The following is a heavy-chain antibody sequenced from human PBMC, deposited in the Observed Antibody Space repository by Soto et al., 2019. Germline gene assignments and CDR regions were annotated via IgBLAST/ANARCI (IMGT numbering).Heavy chain of an antibody. CDR2: INHSGST. Sequence: SETLSLTCAVYGGSFSGYYWSWIRQPPGKGLEWIGEINHSGSTNYNPSLKSRVTISVDTSKNQFSLKLSSVTAADTAVYYCVRGRRYSTLIRWWFDPWGQGTLVTVSS. D-gene: IGHD5-18*01. CDR3: VRGRRYSTLIRWWFDP. CDR1: GGSFSGYY. V-gene: IGHV4-34*01. J-gene: IGHJ5*02.